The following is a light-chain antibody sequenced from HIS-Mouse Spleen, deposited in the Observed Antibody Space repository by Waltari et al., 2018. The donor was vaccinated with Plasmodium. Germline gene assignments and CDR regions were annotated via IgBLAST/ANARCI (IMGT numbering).Light chain of an antibody. J-gene: IGLJ3*02. CDR1: AFPKKY. V-gene: IGLV3-10*01. CDR2: EDS. Sequence: SYELTQPPSASVSPGQTARIPCSGDAFPKKYAYWSQKQSGQAPLLVIYEDSKRPSGIPERFSGSSSGTMATWTISGAQVEDEADYYCYSTDSSGNHRVFGGGTKLTVL. CDR3: YSTDSSGNHRV.